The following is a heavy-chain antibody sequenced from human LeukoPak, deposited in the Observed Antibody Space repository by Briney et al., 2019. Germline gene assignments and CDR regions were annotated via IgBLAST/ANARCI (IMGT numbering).Heavy chain of an antibody. D-gene: IGHD3-10*01. J-gene: IGHJ4*02. Sequence: SQTLSLTCTASVGSISSGCYYWSWIRQHPGKGLEWIGYIYYSGSTYYNPSLKSRVTISVDTSKNQFSLKLSSVTAADTAVYYCAGDPTGGFGELWGQGTLVTVSS. CDR1: VGSISSGCYY. CDR3: AGDPTGGFGEL. V-gene: IGHV4-31*03. CDR2: IYYSGST.